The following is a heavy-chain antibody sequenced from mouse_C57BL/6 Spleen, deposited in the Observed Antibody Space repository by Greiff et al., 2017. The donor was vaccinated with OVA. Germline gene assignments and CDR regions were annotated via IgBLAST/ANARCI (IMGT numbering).Heavy chain of an antibody. V-gene: IGHV1-58*01. CDR1: GYTFTSYG. CDR2: IYIGNGYT. CDR3: ARKYYGSSRYYFDY. J-gene: IGHJ2*01. D-gene: IGHD1-1*01. Sequence: EVKLVESGAELVRPGSSVKMSCKTSGYTFTSYGINWVKQRPGQGLEWIGYIYIGNGYTEYNEKFKGKATLTSDTSSSTAYMQLSSLTSEDSAIYFCARKYYGSSRYYFDYWGQGTTLTVSS.